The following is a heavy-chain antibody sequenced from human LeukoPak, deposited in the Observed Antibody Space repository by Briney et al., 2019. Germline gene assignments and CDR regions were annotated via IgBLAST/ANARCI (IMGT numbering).Heavy chain of an antibody. V-gene: IGHV3-30-3*02. CDR2: ISYDGSNK. Sequence: GGSLRLSCAASGFTFSKHAMHWVRQAPGEGLEWVALISYDGSNKYHADSVMGRFAITRDNSKNTLYLQMNSLRAEDTAVYYCAKRGAYDFWSGYTEVEYFQHWGQGTLVTVSS. J-gene: IGHJ1*01. CDR3: AKRGAYDFWSGYTEVEYFQH. D-gene: IGHD3-3*01. CDR1: GFTFSKHA.